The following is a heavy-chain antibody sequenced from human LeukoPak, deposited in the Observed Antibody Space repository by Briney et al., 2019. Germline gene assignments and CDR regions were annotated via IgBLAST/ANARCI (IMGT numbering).Heavy chain of an antibody. J-gene: IGHJ6*03. CDR1: GFSFNSYS. CDR2: ISSGGSTI. Sequence: GGSLRLSCAASGFSFNSYSMNWVRQAPGKGLEWVSYISSGGSTIYYADSVKGRFTISRDDAKNSLYLHMSSLRAEDTAVYYCARGGYNYYDMDVWGKGTTVAVSS. CDR3: ARGGYNYYDMDV. V-gene: IGHV3-48*04.